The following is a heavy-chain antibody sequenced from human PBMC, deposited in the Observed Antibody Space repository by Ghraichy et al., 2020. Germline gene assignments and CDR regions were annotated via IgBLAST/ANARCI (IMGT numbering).Heavy chain of an antibody. CDR2: MRHDGNNK. D-gene: IGHD3-3*01. V-gene: IGHV3-30*02. J-gene: IGHJ6*02. CDR1: GFTFSSSA. Sequence: GGSLRLSCVASGFTFSSSAMHWVRQAPGKGLEWVAFMRHDGNNKDYADSVKGRCTISRDNSKNTLYLQMNSLRPEDTAVYYCAKEGVGRGMDVWGQGTTVTVSS. CDR3: AKEGVGRGMDV.